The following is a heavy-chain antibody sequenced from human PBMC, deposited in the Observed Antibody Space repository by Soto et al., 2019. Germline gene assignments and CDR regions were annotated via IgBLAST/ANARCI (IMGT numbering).Heavy chain of an antibody. CDR3: AVARGYSGYDNIPLSFTYFEDY. CDR1: GGTFSSYT. Sequence: ASVKVSCKASGGTFSSYTISWVRQAPGQGLEWMGRIIPILGIANYAQKFQGRVTITADKSTSTAYMELSSLRSEDTAVYYCAVARGYSGYDNIPLSFTYFEDYWGQGTLVTVSS. J-gene: IGHJ4*02. D-gene: IGHD5-12*01. CDR2: IIPILGIA. V-gene: IGHV1-69*02.